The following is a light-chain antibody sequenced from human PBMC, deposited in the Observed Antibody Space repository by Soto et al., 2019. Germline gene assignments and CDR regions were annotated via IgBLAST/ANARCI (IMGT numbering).Light chain of an antibody. V-gene: IGKV1-39*01. CDR1: QTISGY. CDR3: QQTYTTPHA. J-gene: IGKJ2*01. Sequence: DIRMTQSPSSLFASVGDRVTITCRASQTISGYLNWYQQKLGEAPKLLIYAASNLQSGVPSRFSGSGSGTDYTLTIGSLQPEDFATYYWQQTYTTPHAFGLGTKLEMK. CDR2: AAS.